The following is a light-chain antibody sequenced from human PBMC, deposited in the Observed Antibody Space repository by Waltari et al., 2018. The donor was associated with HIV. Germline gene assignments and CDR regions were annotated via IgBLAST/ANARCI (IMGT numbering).Light chain of an antibody. V-gene: IGKV1-39*01. CDR3: QQSFTSPLT. J-gene: IGKJ3*01. CDR1: QTITDK. Sequence: EIQLTQSPSSLSASVCDRVTITVRSSQTITDKLDWYQQKPGEAPKVLIYYASTWETGVPERFSGSGSGTEFTLTISSLQYDDFAIYFCQQSFTSPLTFGPGTKVD. CDR2: YAS.